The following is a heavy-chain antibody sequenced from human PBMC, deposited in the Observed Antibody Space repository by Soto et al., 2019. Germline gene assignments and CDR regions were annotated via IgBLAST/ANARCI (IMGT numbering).Heavy chain of an antibody. CDR1: GFTFSSYG. V-gene: IGHV3-30*18. CDR2: ISYDGSNK. Sequence: QVQLVESGGGVVQPGRSLRLSCAASGFTFSSYGMHWVRQAPGKGLEWVAVISYDGSNKYYADSVKGRFTISRDNSKNTLYLQMTSLRADDTAVYYCAKGGGPLDYWGQGTLVTVSS. D-gene: IGHD3-16*01. CDR3: AKGGGPLDY. J-gene: IGHJ4*02.